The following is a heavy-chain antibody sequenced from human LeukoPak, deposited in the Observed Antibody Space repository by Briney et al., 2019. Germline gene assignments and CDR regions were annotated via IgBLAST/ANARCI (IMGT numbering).Heavy chain of an antibody. CDR2: ISSSSSYI. D-gene: IGHD6-13*01. CDR1: GFTFSSYS. J-gene: IGHJ4*02. CDR3: ARNIITAPGTFDY. Sequence: GGSLRLSCAASGFTFSSYSMNWVRQAPGKGLEWVSSISSSSSYIYYADSVKGRFTISRDNAKNSLYLQMNSLRAEDTAVYYCARNIITAPGTFDYWGQGTLVTVSS. V-gene: IGHV3-21*01.